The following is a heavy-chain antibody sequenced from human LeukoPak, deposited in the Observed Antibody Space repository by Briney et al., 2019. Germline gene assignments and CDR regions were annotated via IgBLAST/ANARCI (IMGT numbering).Heavy chain of an antibody. V-gene: IGHV5-51*01. CDR3: ARPARCSGGSCSYPH. J-gene: IGHJ4*02. CDR2: IYPGDSDT. Sequence: GESLKISCKGFGYSFTSYWIGWVRQMPGKGLEWMGIIYPGDSDTRYSPSFQGQVTISADKSISTAYLQWSSLKASDTAMYYCARPARCSGGSCSYPHWGQGTLVTVSS. CDR1: GYSFTSYW. D-gene: IGHD2-15*01.